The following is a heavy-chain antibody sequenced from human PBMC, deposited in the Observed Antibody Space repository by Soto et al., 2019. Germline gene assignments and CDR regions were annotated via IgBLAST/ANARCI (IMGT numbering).Heavy chain of an antibody. V-gene: IGHV3-21*01. Sequence: GGSLRLSCAASGFTFSSNVMSWVRQAPGKGLEWVSSISSSSSYIYYADSVKGRLTISRDNAKNSLYLQMNSLRAEDTAVYYCARQDLSWFDPWGQGTLVTVSS. J-gene: IGHJ5*02. CDR2: ISSSSSYI. CDR3: ARQDLSWFDP. CDR1: GFTFSSNV. D-gene: IGHD2-15*01.